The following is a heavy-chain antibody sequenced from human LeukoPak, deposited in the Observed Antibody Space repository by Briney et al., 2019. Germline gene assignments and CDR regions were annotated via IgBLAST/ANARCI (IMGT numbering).Heavy chain of an antibody. CDR2: ISGSGGST. CDR1: GFTFSSYA. V-gene: IGHV3-23*01. D-gene: IGHD3-3*01. J-gene: IGHJ6*02. CDR3: AKAYYDFWSGYYARYYGMDV. Sequence: PGGSLRLSCAASGFTFSSYAMSWVRQTPGKGLEWVTAISGSGGSTYYADSVKGRFTISRDNSKNTLYLQMNSLRAEDTAVYYCAKAYYDFWSGYYARYYGMDVWGQGTTVTVSS.